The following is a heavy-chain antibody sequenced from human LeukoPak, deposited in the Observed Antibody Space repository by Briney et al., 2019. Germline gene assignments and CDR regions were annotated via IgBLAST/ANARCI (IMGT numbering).Heavy chain of an antibody. V-gene: IGHV3-30*02. D-gene: IGHD2-2*01. Sequence: QPGGSLRLSCAASGFTFSSYGMHWVRQAPGKGLEWVSFMRFDGSDKYYADSVKGRFTISRDNSKNTLYLQMNSLRAEDTAVYYCAKQYCTSTSCPLDCWGQGTLVTVSS. CDR1: GFTFSSYG. CDR3: AKQYCTSTSCPLDC. CDR2: MRFDGSDK. J-gene: IGHJ4*02.